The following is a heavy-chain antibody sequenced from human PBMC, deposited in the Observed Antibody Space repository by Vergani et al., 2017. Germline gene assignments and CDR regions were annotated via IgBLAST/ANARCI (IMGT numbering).Heavy chain of an antibody. J-gene: IGHJ6*03. CDR3: AKAGSVTSGSLQYNFCMDV. CDR1: GFSFSSHA. D-gene: IGHD3-10*01. Sequence: QVQLAESGGGRVQPGRSLRLSCAASGFSFSSHAIHWVRPAPGKGLEWVAVISNDGSKKYYADSVKGRFTISRDNSKNTLDLQMNSLRTQDTAVYYCAKAGSVTSGSLQYNFCMDVWGKGTTVTVS. CDR2: ISNDGSKK. V-gene: IGHV3-30*18.